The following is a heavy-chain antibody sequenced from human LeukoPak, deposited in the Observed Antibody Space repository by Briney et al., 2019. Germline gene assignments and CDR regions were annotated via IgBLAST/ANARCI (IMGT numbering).Heavy chain of an antibody. J-gene: IGHJ4*02. CDR2: ISAYNGST. V-gene: IGHV1-18*01. Sequence: ASVKVSCKASGYTFTSYGISWVRQAPGQGLEWMGWISAYNGSTNYAQKLQGRVTMTTDTSTSTAYMELRSLRSDDTAVYYCARDPEFIVGATGSFDYWGQGTLVTVSS. D-gene: IGHD1-26*01. CDR3: ARDPEFIVGATGSFDY. CDR1: GYTFTSYG.